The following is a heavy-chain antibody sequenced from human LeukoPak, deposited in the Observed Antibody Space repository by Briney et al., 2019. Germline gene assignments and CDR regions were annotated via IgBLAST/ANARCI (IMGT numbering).Heavy chain of an antibody. V-gene: IGHV3-33*01. D-gene: IGHD4-23*01. CDR2: IWHDESIK. CDR3: ARGGTTVVNRYSFDY. CDR1: GSTFSASD. J-gene: IGHJ4*02. Sequence: GGSLRLSCGASGSTFSASDMHWVRQAPGKGLEWVAVIWHDESIKSYADSVKGRFTISRDNAKNSLYLQMNSLRDEDTAVYYCARGGTTVVNRYSFDYWGQGTLVTVSS.